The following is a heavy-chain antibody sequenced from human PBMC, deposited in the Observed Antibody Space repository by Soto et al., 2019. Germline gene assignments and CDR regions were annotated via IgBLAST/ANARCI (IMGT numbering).Heavy chain of an antibody. V-gene: IGHV3-30*18. CDR2: ISYDGSNE. J-gene: IGHJ4*02. CDR1: GFTFSRYG. D-gene: IGHD2-21*02. CDR3: AKDRGGDWYFFDY. Sequence: QVQLVESGGGVVQPGRSLRLSCAASGFTFSRYGMHWVRQAPGKGLEWVAVISYDGSNEDYEDSVKGRFTISRDNSKNTLYLRMNSLRAEDTAVYYCAKDRGGDWYFFDYWGQGTLVTVSS.